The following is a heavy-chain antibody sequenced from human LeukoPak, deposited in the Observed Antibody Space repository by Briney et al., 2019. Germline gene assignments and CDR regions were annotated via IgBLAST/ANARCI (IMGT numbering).Heavy chain of an antibody. CDR1: GGSISSSSYY. J-gene: IGHJ3*02. CDR2: IYYSGST. CDR3: ATLAVTATRDSFDI. D-gene: IGHD2-21*02. Sequence: PSETLSLTCTVSGGSISSSSYYWGWIRQPPGKGLEWIGSIYYSGSTYYNPSLKSRVTISVDTSKNQISLKLSSVTAADAAAYYCATLAVTATRDSFDIWGQGTMVTVSS. V-gene: IGHV4-39*07.